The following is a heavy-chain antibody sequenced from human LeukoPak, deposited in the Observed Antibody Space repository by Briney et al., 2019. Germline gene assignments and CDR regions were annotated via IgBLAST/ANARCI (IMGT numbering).Heavy chain of an antibody. CDR2: IYYSGST. CDR3: ARGRKQITMIVVVITRGIFDY. J-gene: IGHJ4*02. D-gene: IGHD3-22*01. CDR1: GGSISSYS. Sequence: SETLSLTCTVSGGSISSYSWSWIRQPPGKRLEWIGYIYYSGSTDYNPSLKSRVTISVDTSKNQFSLKLSSVTAADTAVYYCARGRKQITMIVVVITRGIFDYWGQGTLVTVSS. V-gene: IGHV4-59*12.